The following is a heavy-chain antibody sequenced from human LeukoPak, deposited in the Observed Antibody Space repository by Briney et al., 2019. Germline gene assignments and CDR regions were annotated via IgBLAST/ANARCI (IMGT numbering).Heavy chain of an antibody. J-gene: IGHJ4*02. V-gene: IGHV4-34*01. Sequence: SETLSLTCAVYGGSFSGYYWSWIRQPPGKGLEWIGEINHSGSTNYNPSLKSRVTISVDTSKNQFSLRLSSVTAADTAVYYCARGYCSGGSCVTLDYWGQGTLVTVSS. CDR1: GGSFSGYY. CDR2: INHSGST. CDR3: ARGYCSGGSCVTLDY. D-gene: IGHD2-15*01.